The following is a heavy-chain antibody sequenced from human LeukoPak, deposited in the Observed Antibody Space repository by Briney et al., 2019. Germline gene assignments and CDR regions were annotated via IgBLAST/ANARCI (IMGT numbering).Heavy chain of an antibody. Sequence: PGGSLRLSCAASGFTFSSYAMSWVRQAPGKGREWVSAISGSGGSTYYADSVKGRFTISRDNSKNTLYLQMNSLRAEDTAVYYCANRNAPGIAGYWGQGTLVTVSS. CDR3: ANRNAPGIAGY. CDR2: ISGSGGST. CDR1: GFTFSSYA. V-gene: IGHV3-23*01. D-gene: IGHD6-13*01. J-gene: IGHJ4*02.